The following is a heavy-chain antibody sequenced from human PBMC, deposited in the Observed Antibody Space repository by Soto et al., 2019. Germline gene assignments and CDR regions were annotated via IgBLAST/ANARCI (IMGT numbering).Heavy chain of an antibody. Sequence: QVRLQESGPGLVKPSGTLSLTCAVSGGSISSSNWWSWVRQPPGKGLEWIGEIYHSGSTNYNPSLKSRVTISVDKSKNQFSLKLSSVTAADTAVYYCARGVLLWFGELLGRRYFDYWGQGTLVTVSS. D-gene: IGHD3-10*01. CDR2: IYHSGST. J-gene: IGHJ4*02. V-gene: IGHV4-4*02. CDR1: GGSISSSNW. CDR3: ARGVLLWFGELLGRRYFDY.